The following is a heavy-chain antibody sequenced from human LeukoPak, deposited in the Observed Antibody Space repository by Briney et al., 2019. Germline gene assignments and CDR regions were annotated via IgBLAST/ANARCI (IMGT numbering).Heavy chain of an antibody. Sequence: GESLKISCKGSGYTFTSYWIGLVRQMPRKSLEGMGIIYPGDSDTTYSPSFQGQVTISADKSISTAYLQWSSLKASDTAMYYCARRGYDSSGYRDAFDIWGQGTMVTVSS. CDR1: GYTFTSYW. D-gene: IGHD3-22*01. CDR3: ARRGYDSSGYRDAFDI. J-gene: IGHJ3*02. CDR2: IYPGDSDT. V-gene: IGHV5-51*01.